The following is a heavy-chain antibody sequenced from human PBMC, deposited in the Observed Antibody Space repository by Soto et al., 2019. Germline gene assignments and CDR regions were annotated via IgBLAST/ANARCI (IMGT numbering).Heavy chain of an antibody. J-gene: IGHJ6*02. CDR2: TYYRSKWYN. Sequence: SQTLSLTCAISGDSVSSNSAAWNWIRQSPSRGLEWLGRTYYRSKWYNDYAVSVKSRITINPDTSKNQFSLQLNSVTPEDTAVYYCARDLGVVVAPTYRYYYYGMDVWGQGTTVTVSS. D-gene: IGHD2-15*01. CDR1: GDSVSSNSAA. V-gene: IGHV6-1*01. CDR3: ARDLGVVVAPTYRYYYYGMDV.